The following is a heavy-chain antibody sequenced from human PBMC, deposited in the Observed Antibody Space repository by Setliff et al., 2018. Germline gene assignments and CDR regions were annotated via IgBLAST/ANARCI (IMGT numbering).Heavy chain of an antibody. CDR3: ARSPSSGAYWNPRPFYSDY. D-gene: IGHD1-26*01. Sequence: SETLSLTCSVSGGSISSYYWSWIRQPPGKGLECIGYIYTTGSTTYNPSLKSRVTISVDTSKNHFSLKLDSVTAADTALYYCARSPSSGAYWNPRPFYSDYWARGTLVTVSS. V-gene: IGHV4-4*08. CDR2: IYTTGST. J-gene: IGHJ4*02. CDR1: GGSISSYY.